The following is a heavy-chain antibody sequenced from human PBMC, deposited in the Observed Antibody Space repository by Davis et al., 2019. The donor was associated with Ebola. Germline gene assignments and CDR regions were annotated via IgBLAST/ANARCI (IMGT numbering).Heavy chain of an antibody. D-gene: IGHD3-22*01. J-gene: IGHJ4*02. V-gene: IGHV3-11*01. CDR2: ISSSGSTI. CDR1: GFTFSHYY. CDR3: AREDYYESSGYYHGPNVDY. Sequence: GESLKISCAASGFTFSHYYMSWIRQAPGQGLEWVSYISSSGSTIYYADSVKRRFTISRDNAKNSLYLQMNSLRAEDTAVYYCAREDYYESSGYYHGPNVDYWGQGTLVTVSS.